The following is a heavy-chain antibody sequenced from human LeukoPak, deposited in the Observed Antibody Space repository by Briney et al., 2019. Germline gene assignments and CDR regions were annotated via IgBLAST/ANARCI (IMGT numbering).Heavy chain of an antibody. J-gene: IGHJ4*02. CDR2: ISGSGGST. V-gene: IGHV3-23*01. CDR1: GFTFSSYA. Sequence: PGGSLRLSCAASGFTFSSYAMSWVRQAPGKGLEWVSAISGSGGSTYYADSVKGRFTISRDNSKNTLYLQMNSLRAEDTAVYYCAKVVRRYCSGGSCYYYFDYWGQGTLVTVSS. D-gene: IGHD2-15*01. CDR3: AKVVRRYCSGGSCYYYFDY.